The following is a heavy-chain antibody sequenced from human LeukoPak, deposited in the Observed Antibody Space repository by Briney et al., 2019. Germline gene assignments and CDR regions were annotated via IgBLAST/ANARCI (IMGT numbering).Heavy chain of an antibody. Sequence: PGGSLRLSCAASGFTFSNYGLSWVRQAPGKGLEWVSGITGSGGSTYYADSVKGRFTISRDNSKNTLYLQMNSLRAEDTAVYYCAKASAMIVVVSKHFDYWGQGTLVTVSS. D-gene: IGHD3-22*01. CDR1: GFTFSNYG. CDR2: ITGSGGST. J-gene: IGHJ4*02. CDR3: AKASAMIVVVSKHFDY. V-gene: IGHV3-23*01.